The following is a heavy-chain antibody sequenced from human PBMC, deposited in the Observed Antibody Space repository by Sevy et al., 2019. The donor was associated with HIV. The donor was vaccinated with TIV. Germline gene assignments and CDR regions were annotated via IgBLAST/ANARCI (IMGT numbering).Heavy chain of an antibody. V-gene: IGHV3-48*02. CDR1: GFTFSSYS. D-gene: IGHD3-3*01. CDR2: ISSSSSTI. Sequence: VGSLRLSCAASGFTFSSYSMNWVRQAPGKGLEWVSYISSSSSTIYYADSVKGRFTISRDNAKNSLYLQMNSLRDEDTAVYYCARSGYYDFWSGYYPYYYSYYGMDVWGQGTTVTVSS. CDR3: ARSGYYDFWSGYYPYYYSYYGMDV. J-gene: IGHJ6*02.